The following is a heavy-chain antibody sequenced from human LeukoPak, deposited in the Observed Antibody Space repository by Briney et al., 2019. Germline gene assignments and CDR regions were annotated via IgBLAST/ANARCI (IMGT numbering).Heavy chain of an antibody. D-gene: IGHD4-23*01. CDR2: ISYDGSNK. CDR1: RFTFSGYG. CDR3: AKELDYGGNSPFHY. Sequence: GRSLRLSCTASRFTFSGYGMHWVRQAPGKGLEWVAFISYDGSNKYYADSVKGRFTISRDNSKNTLYLQMNSLRAEDTAVYYCAKELDYGGNSPFHYWGQGTLVTVSS. J-gene: IGHJ4*02. V-gene: IGHV3-30*18.